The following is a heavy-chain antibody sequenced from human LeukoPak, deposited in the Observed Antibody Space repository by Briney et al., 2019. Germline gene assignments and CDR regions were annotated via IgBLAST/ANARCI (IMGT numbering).Heavy chain of an antibody. CDR1: GFTFSDYY. Sequence: KPGGSLRLSCAASGFTFSDYYMSWIRQAPGKGLEWVSYISNSGSIIKYADSVKGRFTISRDNAKNSLYLQMNSLRAEDTAVYYCARVRAGYYGSGSYPNAMDVWGKGTTVTISS. J-gene: IGHJ6*04. CDR3: ARVRAGYYGSGSYPNAMDV. CDR2: ISNSGSII. D-gene: IGHD3-10*01. V-gene: IGHV3-11*04.